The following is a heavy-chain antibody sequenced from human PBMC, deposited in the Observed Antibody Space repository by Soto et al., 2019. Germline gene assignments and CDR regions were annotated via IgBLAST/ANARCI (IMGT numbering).Heavy chain of an antibody. J-gene: IGHJ6*02. Sequence: SETLSLTCAVYGGSFSGYYWSWIRQPPGKGLEWIGEINHSGSTNYNPSLKSRVTISVDTSKNQFSLKLSSVTAADTAVYYCARGIIAAAGTTTYYYYGIDVWGQGTTVTVSS. CDR2: INHSGST. D-gene: IGHD6-13*01. V-gene: IGHV4-34*01. CDR3: ARGIIAAAGTTTYYYYGIDV. CDR1: GGSFSGYY.